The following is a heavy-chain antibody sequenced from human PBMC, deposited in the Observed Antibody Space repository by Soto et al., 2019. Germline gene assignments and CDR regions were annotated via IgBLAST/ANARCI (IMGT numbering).Heavy chain of an antibody. Sequence: GGSLRLSCAASGFTFSSYAMSWVRQAPGKGLEWASAISGSGGSTYYADSVKGRFTISRDNSKNTLYLQMNSLRAEDTAVHYCAKDSFMVVVPAAKNWFDPWGQGTLVTVSS. D-gene: IGHD2-2*01. J-gene: IGHJ5*02. V-gene: IGHV3-23*01. CDR1: GFTFSSYA. CDR3: AKDSFMVVVPAAKNWFDP. CDR2: ISGSGGST.